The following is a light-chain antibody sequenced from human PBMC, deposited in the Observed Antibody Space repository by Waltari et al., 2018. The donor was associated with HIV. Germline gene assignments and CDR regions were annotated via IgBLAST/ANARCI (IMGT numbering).Light chain of an antibody. V-gene: IGLV3-19*01. CDR2: GKD. CDR1: SLRKYS. Sequence: SSELTQDPAVSVALGQTVRITCQGDSLRKYSANLYQQKPGQAPVVVMYGKDNRPSGIPARFSGSSSGNTGSLTITGAQAEDEADYYCESRHSNDKHHVFGTGTKVTV. CDR3: ESRHSNDKHHV. J-gene: IGLJ1*01.